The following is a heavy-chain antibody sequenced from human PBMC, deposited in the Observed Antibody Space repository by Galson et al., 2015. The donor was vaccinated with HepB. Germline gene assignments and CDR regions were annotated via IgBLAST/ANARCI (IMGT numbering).Heavy chain of an antibody. CDR1: GGTFSSYA. D-gene: IGHD6-19*01. J-gene: IGHJ5*02. V-gene: IGHV1-69*04. CDR2: IIPILGIA. CDR3: ARDPTISMQWLVLSWFDP. Sequence: SVKVSCKASGGTFSSYAISWVRQAPGQGLEWMGRIIPILGIANYAQKFQGRVTITADKSTSTAYMELSSLRSEDTAVYYCARDPTISMQWLVLSWFDPWGQGTLVTVSS.